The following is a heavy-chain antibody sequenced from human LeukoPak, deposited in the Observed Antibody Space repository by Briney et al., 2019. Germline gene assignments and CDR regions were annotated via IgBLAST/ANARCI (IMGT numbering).Heavy chain of an antibody. Sequence: ASVKVSCKASGYTFRNYYMHWVRQAPGQGLEWMGLINPTGTGTNYAQKFRSRVTLTRDTSTTTVYMELSSLRSEDSAVYYCAREESGGYFDYWGHGTPVTVSS. J-gene: IGHJ4*01. V-gene: IGHV1-46*01. CDR1: GYTFRNYY. D-gene: IGHD2-8*02. CDR2: INPTGTGT. CDR3: AREESGGYFDY.